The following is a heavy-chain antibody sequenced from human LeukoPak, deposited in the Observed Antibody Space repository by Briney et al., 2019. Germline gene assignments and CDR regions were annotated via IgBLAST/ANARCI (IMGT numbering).Heavy chain of an antibody. D-gene: IGHD3-3*01. CDR3: ARKGADFWSGYYSRWWPYYMDV. J-gene: IGHJ6*03. V-gene: IGHV4-59*01. CDR1: GGSISSYY. Sequence: SETLSLTCTVSGGSISSYYWSWIRQPPGKGLEWIGYIYYSGSTNYNPSLKSRVTISVDTSKNQFSLKLSSVTAADTAVYYCARKGADFWSGYYSRWWPYYMDVWGKGTTVTVSS. CDR2: IYYSGST.